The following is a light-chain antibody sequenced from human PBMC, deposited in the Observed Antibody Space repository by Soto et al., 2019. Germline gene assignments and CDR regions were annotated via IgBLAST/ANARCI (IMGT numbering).Light chain of an antibody. CDR2: EAS. V-gene: IGKV3-11*01. CDR1: QSVGNN. CDR3: QQHANWPLT. Sequence: IVMTQSPGTLSLSPGERATLSCRATQSVGNNLAWYQQKPGQAPGPLIYEASTRATGIPARFRGSGSGTDFTLTIRSLETEDFAVYYCQQHANWPLTFGGGTKVDIK. J-gene: IGKJ4*01.